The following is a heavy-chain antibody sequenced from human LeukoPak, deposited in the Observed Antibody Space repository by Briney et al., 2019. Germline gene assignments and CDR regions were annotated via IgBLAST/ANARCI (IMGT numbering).Heavy chain of an antibody. J-gene: IGHJ4*02. Sequence: GGSLRLSCEASGFTFRSYGMHWVRQAPGKGLEWVAVISYDGSDKYYAASVKGRFTISRDNSKNTLYLQMNSLRAEDTAVYYCAKGGYSSGWYLVGEDHWGQGTLVTVSS. CDR1: GFTFRSYG. CDR2: ISYDGSDK. D-gene: IGHD6-13*01. V-gene: IGHV3-30*18. CDR3: AKGGYSSGWYLVGEDH.